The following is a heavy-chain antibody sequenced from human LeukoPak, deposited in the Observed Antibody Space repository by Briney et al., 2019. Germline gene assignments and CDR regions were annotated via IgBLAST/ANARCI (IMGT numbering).Heavy chain of an antibody. J-gene: IGHJ4*02. CDR2: IYYSGST. CDR3: VRYCTGDSCFPFDY. Sequence: PSETLSLTCTVSGGSISSYYWSWIRQPPGKGLEWIGYIYYSGSTNYNPSLKSRVTISVDTSKNQFSLKLSSVTAADTALYYCVRYCTGDSCFPFDYWGPGTLVTVSS. D-gene: IGHD2-15*01. CDR1: GGSISSYY. V-gene: IGHV4-59*01.